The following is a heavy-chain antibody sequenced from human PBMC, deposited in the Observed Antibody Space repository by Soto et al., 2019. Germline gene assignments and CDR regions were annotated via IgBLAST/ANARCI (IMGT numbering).Heavy chain of an antibody. V-gene: IGHV4-4*07. D-gene: IGHD2-15*01. J-gene: IGHJ6*02. Sequence: PSETLSLTCSVSGGSISSSYWNWIRQPAGKGLEWIGRFYTTGRASYNPSLKSRVTMSVDTSKNQFSLKLSSVTAADTAVYYCARIGYCSGGSCYSGGYYYYYGMDVWGQGTTVTVSS. CDR3: ARIGYCSGGSCYSGGYYYYYGMDV. CDR1: GGSISSSY. CDR2: FYTTGRA.